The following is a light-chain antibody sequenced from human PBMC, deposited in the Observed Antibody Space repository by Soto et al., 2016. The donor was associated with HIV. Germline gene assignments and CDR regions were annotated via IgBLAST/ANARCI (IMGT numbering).Light chain of an antibody. CDR3: LQDYDYPLT. CDR2: KAS. V-gene: IGKV1-5*03. CDR1: QSINSW. Sequence: DIQMTQSPSTLSASVGDRVTITCRASQSINSWLAWYQQKAGKAPKLLIYKASSLESGVPSRFSGSGSGTEFTLTISSLQPDDFATYYCLQDYDYPLTFGGGTKVEIK. J-gene: IGKJ4*01.